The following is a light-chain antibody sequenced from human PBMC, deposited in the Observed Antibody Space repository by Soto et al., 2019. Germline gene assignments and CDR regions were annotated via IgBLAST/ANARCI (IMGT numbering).Light chain of an antibody. Sequence: EIVMTQSPGTLSLSPGERAPISCRPSRVIGSGYLAGYHQKSGQAPRLLINGASSRATGIPDRFSGSGSGTDFTLTISRLEPEDFGVYYCQQFGSSIPHTFGQGTKLEIK. CDR2: GAS. V-gene: IGKV3-20*01. J-gene: IGKJ2*01. CDR3: QQFGSSIPHT. CDR1: RVIGSGY.